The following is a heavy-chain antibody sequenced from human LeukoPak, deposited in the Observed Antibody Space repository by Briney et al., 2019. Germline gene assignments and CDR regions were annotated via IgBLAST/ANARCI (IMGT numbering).Heavy chain of an antibody. CDR1: GFSVSDNY. CDR3: ARGGAYGSGNHYRGGAFDI. Sequence: GGSLRLSCATSGFSVSDNYMTWVRQAPGKGLEWVSVIYRGGSTYYAGSVKGRFTISRDNSKNMVYLQMNSLRVEDTAVYYCARGGAYGSGNHYRGGAFDIWGQGTMVTVSS. D-gene: IGHD3-10*01. J-gene: IGHJ3*02. V-gene: IGHV3-53*01. CDR2: IYRGGST.